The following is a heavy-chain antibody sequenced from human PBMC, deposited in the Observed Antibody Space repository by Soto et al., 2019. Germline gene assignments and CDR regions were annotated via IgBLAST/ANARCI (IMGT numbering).Heavy chain of an antibody. CDR3: ASSRLAVAGLSDAFDI. V-gene: IGHV5-51*01. D-gene: IGHD6-19*01. CDR2: IYPGDSDT. J-gene: IGHJ3*02. CDR1: GYSFTSYW. Sequence: GESLKISCKGSGYSFTSYWIGWVRQMPGEGLEWMGIIYPGDSDTRYSPSFQGQVTISADKSISTAYLQWSSLKASDTAMYYCASSRLAVAGLSDAFDIWGQGTMVTVSS.